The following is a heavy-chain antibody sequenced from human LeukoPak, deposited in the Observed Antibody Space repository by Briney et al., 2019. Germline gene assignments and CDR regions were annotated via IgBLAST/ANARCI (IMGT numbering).Heavy chain of an antibody. D-gene: IGHD1-26*01. J-gene: IGHJ4*02. CDR1: GDSTSSDRYC. Sequence: SSETLSLTCTISGDSTSSDRYCGGWVRQPPGKGLEWIGNIYYSGSTYYNPSLKSRVTMSVDTSKNQFFLKLNSVTAADTAVYYCARGRPYSGGYHLDYWGQGTLVTVSS. V-gene: IGHV4-39*01. CDR3: ARGRPYSGGYHLDY. CDR2: IYYSGST.